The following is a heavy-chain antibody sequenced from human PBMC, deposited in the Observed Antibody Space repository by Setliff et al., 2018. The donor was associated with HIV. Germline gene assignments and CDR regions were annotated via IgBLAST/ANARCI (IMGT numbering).Heavy chain of an antibody. D-gene: IGHD3-3*01. Sequence: GGSLRLSCAASGFLFSSYGMHWVRQAPGKGLEWVAVTSYDGYDKYYADSVKGRFTIARDNSRNTLYLQLNSLRAEDTAVYYCARDPVLRFLEWLLNYYMDVWGKGTTVTVSS. CDR3: ARDPVLRFLEWLLNYYMDV. CDR2: TSYDGYDK. V-gene: IGHV3-30*19. J-gene: IGHJ6*03. CDR1: GFLFSSYG.